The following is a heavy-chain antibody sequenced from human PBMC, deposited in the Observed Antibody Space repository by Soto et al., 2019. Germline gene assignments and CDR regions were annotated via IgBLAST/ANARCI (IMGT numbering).Heavy chain of an antibody. Sequence: GGALRLSCAASGFTFSYYYMSWIRQSPGKGLEWVSYISSSSSYTNYADSVKGRFTISRDNAKNSLYLQMNSLRAEDTAVYYCASSIPPGDFWSGYSDYYYYGMDVWGQGTTVTVSS. CDR1: GFTFSYYY. CDR2: ISSSSSYT. D-gene: IGHD3-3*01. J-gene: IGHJ6*02. V-gene: IGHV3-11*06. CDR3: ASSIPPGDFWSGYSDYYYYGMDV.